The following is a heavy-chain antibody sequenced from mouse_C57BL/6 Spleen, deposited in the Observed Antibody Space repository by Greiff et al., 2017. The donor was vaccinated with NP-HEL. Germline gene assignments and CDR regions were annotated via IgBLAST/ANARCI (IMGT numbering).Heavy chain of an antibody. CDR1: GFTFSSYA. CDR3: TRARYDYDGAWFAY. D-gene: IGHD2-4*01. V-gene: IGHV5-9-1*02. CDR2: ISSGGDYI. J-gene: IGHJ3*01. Sequence: EVNVVESGEGLVKPGGSLKLSCAASGFTFSSYAMSWVRQTPEKRLEWVAYISSGGDYIYYADTVKGRFTISRDNARNTLYLQMSSLKSEDTAMYYCTRARYDYDGAWFAYWGQGTLVTVSA.